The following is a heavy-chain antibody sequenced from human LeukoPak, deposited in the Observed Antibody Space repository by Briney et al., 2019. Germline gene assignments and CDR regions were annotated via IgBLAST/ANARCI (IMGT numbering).Heavy chain of an antibody. V-gene: IGHV4-34*01. D-gene: IGHD3-16*02. CDR2: INHSGST. J-gene: IGHJ4*02. CDR1: GGSFSGYY. CDR3: ARYIWGSYPTFEDY. Sequence: SETLSLTCAVHGGSFSGYYWSWIRQPPGKGLEWIGEINHSGSTNYNPSLKSRVTISVDTSKNQFSLKLSSVTAADTAVYYCARYIWGSYPTFEDYWGQGTLVTVSS.